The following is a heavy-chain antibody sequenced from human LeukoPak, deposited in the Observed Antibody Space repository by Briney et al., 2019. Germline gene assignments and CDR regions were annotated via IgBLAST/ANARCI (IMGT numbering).Heavy chain of an antibody. CDR2: ISGSGGST. V-gene: IGHV3-23*01. D-gene: IGHD5-18*01. J-gene: IGHJ6*03. CDR3: AKETGYSDGRYYYYYYMDV. CDR1: GFTFSSYA. Sequence: GGSLRLSCAASGFTFSSYAMSWVRQAPGKGLEWVSAISGSGGSTYYADSVKGRFTISRDNSKNTLYLQMNSLRAEDTAVYYCAKETGYSDGRYYYYYYMDVWGKGTTVTVSS.